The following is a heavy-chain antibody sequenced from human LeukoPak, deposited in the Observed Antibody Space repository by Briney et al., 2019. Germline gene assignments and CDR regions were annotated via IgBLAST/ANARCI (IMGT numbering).Heavy chain of an antibody. V-gene: IGHV4-39*01. CDR1: GGSTSSSIYY. D-gene: IGHD4-17*01. CDR3: AIGILGTVTTFDP. CDR2: IYYSGST. J-gene: IGHJ5*02. Sequence: SETLSLTCTVSGGSTSSSIYYWGWIRQPPGKGLEWIGSIYYSGSTYYNPSLKSRVTISVDTSKNQFSLKLSSVTAADTAVYYCAIGILGTVTTFDPWGQGTLVTVSS.